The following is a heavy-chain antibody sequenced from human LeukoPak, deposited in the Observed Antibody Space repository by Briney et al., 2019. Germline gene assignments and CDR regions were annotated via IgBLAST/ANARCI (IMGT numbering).Heavy chain of an antibody. Sequence: GASVKVSCKASGGAFSSYAISWVRQAPGQGLKWMGGIIPIFGTANYAQKFQGRVTITTDESTSTAYMELSSLRSEDTAVYYCARATVTPGLDYWGQGTLVTVSS. D-gene: IGHD4-11*01. CDR3: ARATVTPGLDY. V-gene: IGHV1-69*05. J-gene: IGHJ4*02. CDR2: IIPIFGTA. CDR1: GGAFSSYA.